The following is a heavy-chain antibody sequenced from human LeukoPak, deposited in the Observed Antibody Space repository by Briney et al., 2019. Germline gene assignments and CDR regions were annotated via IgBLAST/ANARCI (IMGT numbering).Heavy chain of an antibody. D-gene: IGHD6-13*01. Sequence: SETLSLTCTVSGGSISGYYWSWIRQPPGKGLEWIGYIYYSGSTNYNPSLKSRVTISVDTSKNQFSLKLSSVTAADTAVYHCARGFSNHDYWGQGTLVTVSS. CDR2: IYYSGST. J-gene: IGHJ4*02. CDR1: GGSISGYY. CDR3: ARGFSNHDY. V-gene: IGHV4-59*01.